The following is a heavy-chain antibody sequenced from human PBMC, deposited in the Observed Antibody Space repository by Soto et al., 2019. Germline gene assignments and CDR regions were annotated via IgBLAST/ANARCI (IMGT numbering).Heavy chain of an antibody. CDR2: IYSSGST. CDR3: ARGSGNPFDY. Sequence: PSLTCSVSGGSMNTYYWSWIRQPPGKGLEWIGYIYSSGSTNYKLSLKSRVVFSVDTSKNQFSLKLSSVTAADTAVYYCARGSGNPFDYWGQGTLVTVSS. CDR1: GGSMNTYY. D-gene: IGHD2-15*01. V-gene: IGHV4-59*01. J-gene: IGHJ4*02.